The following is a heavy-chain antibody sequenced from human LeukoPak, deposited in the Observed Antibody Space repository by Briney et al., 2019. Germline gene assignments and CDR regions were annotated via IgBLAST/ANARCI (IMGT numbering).Heavy chain of an antibody. V-gene: IGHV4-30-2*01. CDR3: ARGGGSGPGDWFDP. J-gene: IGHJ5*02. D-gene: IGHD3-10*01. CDR2: IYHSGST. Sequence: SETLSLTCTVSGGSISSGGYYWSWIRQPPGKGLEWIGYIYHSGSTHYNPSLKSRVTISVDRSKNQFSLKLSSVTAADTAVYYCARGGGSGPGDWFDPWGQGTLVTVSS. CDR1: GGSISSGGYY.